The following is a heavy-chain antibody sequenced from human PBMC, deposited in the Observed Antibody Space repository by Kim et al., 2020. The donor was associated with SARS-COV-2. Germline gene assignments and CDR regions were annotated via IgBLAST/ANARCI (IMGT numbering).Heavy chain of an antibody. CDR3: ARRSGYSSSWYFDY. D-gene: IGHD6-13*01. Sequence: SPSFQGQVTISVDKSSSTAYLQWGGLKASDTAMYYCARRSGYSSSWYFDYWGQGTLVTVSS. V-gene: IGHV5-51*01. J-gene: IGHJ4*02.